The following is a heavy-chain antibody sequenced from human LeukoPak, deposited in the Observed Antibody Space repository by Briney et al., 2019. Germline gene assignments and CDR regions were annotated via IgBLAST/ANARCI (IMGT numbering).Heavy chain of an antibody. V-gene: IGHV4-59*01. CDR2: IYNSETT. D-gene: IGHD4-11*01. Sequence: SETLFLTCTASGDSISSYYWSWIRQPPGKGLEWIGYIYNSETTNYNPSLESRVTISEDTSKNQFSLMLTSVTAADTAVYYCARVVYSHYWPEGMDVWGQGTTVTVSS. J-gene: IGHJ6*02. CDR3: ARVVYSHYWPEGMDV. CDR1: GDSISSYY.